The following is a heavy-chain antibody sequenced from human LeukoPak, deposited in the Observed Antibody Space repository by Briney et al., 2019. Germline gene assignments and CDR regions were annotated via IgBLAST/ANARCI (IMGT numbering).Heavy chain of an antibody. CDR2: INPDGSKK. CDR3: AELGITMIGGV. V-gene: IGHV3-7*01. D-gene: IGHD3-10*02. J-gene: IGHJ6*04. Sequence: PGGSLRLSCAASEFSFSTNWMTWVRQAPGKGLEWVANINPDGSKKSYADFVEGRFTISRDNAKNSLYLQMNSLRAEDTAVYYCAELGITMIGGVWGKGTTVTISS. CDR1: EFSFSTNW.